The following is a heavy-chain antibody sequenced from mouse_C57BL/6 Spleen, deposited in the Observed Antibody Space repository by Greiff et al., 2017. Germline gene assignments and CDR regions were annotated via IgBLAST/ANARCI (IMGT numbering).Heavy chain of an antibody. CDR2: IDPSDSYT. D-gene: IGHD2-3*01. CDR3: ADSSYDGYHPYYFDY. CDR1: GYTFTSYW. Sequence: QVQLQQPGAELVRPGTSVKLSCKASGYTFTSYWMHWVKQRPGQGLEWIGVIDPSDSYTNYNQKFKGKATLTVDTSSSTAYMQLSSLTSEDSAVYYCADSSYDGYHPYYFDYWGQGTTLTVSS. J-gene: IGHJ2*01. V-gene: IGHV1-59*01.